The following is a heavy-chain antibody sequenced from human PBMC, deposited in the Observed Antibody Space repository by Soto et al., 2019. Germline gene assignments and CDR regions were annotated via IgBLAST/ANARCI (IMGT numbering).Heavy chain of an antibody. V-gene: IGHV1-18*01. D-gene: IGHD3-22*01. CDR2: IRAYNGNT. CDR3: ARVYYDSSGYYGVDR. CDR1: GYTFTSYG. Sequence: QVQLVQSGAEVKKPGASVKVSCKASGYTFTSYGISWVRQAPGQGLEWMGWIRAYNGNTNYAQKLQVRVIMNTATSTSPAYMELRSLRSDDTAVYYGARVYYDSSGYYGVDRWGQGTLVTVSS. J-gene: IGHJ5*02.